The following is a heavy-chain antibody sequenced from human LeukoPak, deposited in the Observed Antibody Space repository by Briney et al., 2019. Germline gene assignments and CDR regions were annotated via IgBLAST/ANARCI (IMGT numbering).Heavy chain of an antibody. V-gene: IGHV3-48*01. CDR1: GFTFRSYS. D-gene: IGHD1-26*01. J-gene: IGHJ4*02. CDR3: ARGNIVGASLFDY. Sequence: GGSLRLSCAASGFTFRSYSMNWVRQAPGKGLEWVSYISSSGSTIYYADSVKGRFTISRDNAKNSLYLQMNSLGADDTAVYYCARGNIVGASLFDYWGQGNLVTVSS. CDR2: ISSSGSTI.